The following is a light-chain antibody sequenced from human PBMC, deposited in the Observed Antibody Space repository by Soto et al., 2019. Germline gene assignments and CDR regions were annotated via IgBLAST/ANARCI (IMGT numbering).Light chain of an antibody. J-gene: IGKJ1*01. V-gene: IGKV1-5*01. CDR3: QQFNNYPWT. CDR2: DAS. Sequence: DIQMTQSPSTLSASVGDRVTITCRACQSITRWLAWYQQKPGRAPKLLIYDASNLESGVSSRFSGSGSGTEFTLTISSLQPDDFATYYCQQFNNYPWTFGHGTKVEIK. CDR1: QSITRW.